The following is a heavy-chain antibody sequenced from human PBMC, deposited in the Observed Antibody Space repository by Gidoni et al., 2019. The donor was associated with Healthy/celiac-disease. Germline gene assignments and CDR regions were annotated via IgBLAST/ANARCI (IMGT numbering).Heavy chain of an antibody. J-gene: IGHJ4*02. CDR3: ARGLNSGYYYGANGY. CDR1: GGAISDGSYY. CDR2: IYYSGST. V-gene: IGHV4-39*07. Sequence: QLQLQESGPGLAKPPETLARTCTVSGGAISDGSYYWGWIRQPPGKGLEWIGSIYYSGSTYYNPSLKSRVTILVDTSKNQFSLKLSSVTAADTAVYYCARGLNSGYYYGANGYWGQGTLVTVSS. D-gene: IGHD3-22*01.